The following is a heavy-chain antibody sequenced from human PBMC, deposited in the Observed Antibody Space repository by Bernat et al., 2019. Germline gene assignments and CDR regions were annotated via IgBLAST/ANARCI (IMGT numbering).Heavy chain of an antibody. CDR1: GFTFSSYA. J-gene: IGHJ4*02. CDR3: ARAYHYGSGSVDY. CDR2: STTIRGST. V-gene: IGHV3-23*01. Sequence: EVQLFESGGGLVQPGGSLRLSCAASGFTFSSYAISWVRQAPGKGLEWVSSSTTIRGSTYYADSVKGRFTISRDNAKNSLYLQMNSLRAEDTAVYYCARAYHYGSGSVDYWGQGTLVTVSS. D-gene: IGHD3-10*01.